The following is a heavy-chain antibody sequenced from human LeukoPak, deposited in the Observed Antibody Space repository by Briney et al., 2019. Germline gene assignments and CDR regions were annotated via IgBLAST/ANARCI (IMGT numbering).Heavy chain of an antibody. CDR2: ISYDGSNK. CDR3: ANSPIVGATTTAQGFDY. Sequence: GGSLRLSCAASGFTFSSYGMHWVRQAPGKGLEWVAVISYDGSNKYYADSVKGRFTISRDDSKSTLYLQMNSLRAEDTAVYYCANSPIVGATTTAQGFDYWGQGTLVTVSS. V-gene: IGHV3-30*18. J-gene: IGHJ4*02. D-gene: IGHD1-26*01. CDR1: GFTFSSYG.